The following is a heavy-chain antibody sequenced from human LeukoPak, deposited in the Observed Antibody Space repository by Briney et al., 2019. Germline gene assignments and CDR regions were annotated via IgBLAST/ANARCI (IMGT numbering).Heavy chain of an antibody. CDR1: EFTLRSYN. Sequence: GGSLRLSCAASEFTLRSYNMHWVRQAPGKGLEWVSYISTSSTYIYYADSVKGRFTISRDNAKNSLYLHMDSLRAEDTAVYYCARDASGSSIGLIDLWGQGTLVTVSS. CDR2: ISTSSTYI. V-gene: IGHV3-21*01. D-gene: IGHD1-26*01. J-gene: IGHJ4*02. CDR3: ARDASGSSIGLIDL.